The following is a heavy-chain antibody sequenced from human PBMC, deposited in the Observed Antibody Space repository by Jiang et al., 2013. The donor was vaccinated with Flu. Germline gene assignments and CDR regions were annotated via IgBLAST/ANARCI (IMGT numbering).Heavy chain of an antibody. CDR2: IYYSGST. CDR3: ARLFAPSAFDI. Sequence: GPGLVKPSETLSLTCTVSGGSISSSSYYWGWIRQPPGKGLEWIGSIYYSGSTYYNPSLKSRVTISVDTSKNQFSLKLSSVTAADTAVYYCARLFAPSAFDIVGPRDNGHRLF. V-gene: IGHV4-39*01. CDR1: GGSISSSSYY. J-gene: IGHJ3*02.